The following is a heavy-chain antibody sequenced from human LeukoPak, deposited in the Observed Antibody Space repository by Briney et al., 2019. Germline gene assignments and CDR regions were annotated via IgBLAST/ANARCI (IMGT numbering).Heavy chain of an antibody. CDR3: TTVGRWLQFY. CDR1: GFTFSNAW. Sequence: GGSLRVSCAASGFTFSNAWMSWVRRAPGNGLEWVGRIESKTDGGTTDYAAPVKGRFTISRDDSKNTLYLQMNSLKTEDTAVYYCTTVGRWLQFYWGQGTLVTVSS. CDR2: IESKTDGGTT. J-gene: IGHJ4*02. V-gene: IGHV3-15*04. D-gene: IGHD5-12*01.